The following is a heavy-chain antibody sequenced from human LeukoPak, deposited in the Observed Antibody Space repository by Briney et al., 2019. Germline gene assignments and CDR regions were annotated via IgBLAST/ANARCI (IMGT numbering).Heavy chain of an antibody. D-gene: IGHD6-19*01. CDR3: GRGNVNIEMAGIDY. V-gene: IGHV3-74*01. J-gene: IGHJ4*02. Sequence: GGSLRLSCAASRFSFSSSWMHWVRQAPGKGLVWVSRINSDGSSTSSADPVKGRFTISRDNANNTLYLHMNSLRAEDTAGYYCGRGNVNIEMAGIDYWGQGALVTVSS. CDR2: INSDGSST. CDR1: RFSFSSSW.